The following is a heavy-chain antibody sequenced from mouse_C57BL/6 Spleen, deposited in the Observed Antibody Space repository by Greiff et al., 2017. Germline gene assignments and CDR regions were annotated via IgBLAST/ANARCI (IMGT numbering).Heavy chain of an antibody. CDR3: TGGNLAWFAY. Sequence: VQLQQSGAELVRPGASVTLSCKASGYTFTDYEMHWVKQTPVHGLEWIGAIDPETGGTAYNQKFKGKAILTADKSSSTAYMELRSLTSEDSAVYYCTGGNLAWFAYGGQGTLVTVSA. CDR2: IDPETGGT. CDR1: GYTFTDYE. J-gene: IGHJ3*01. V-gene: IGHV1-15*01. D-gene: IGHD2-1*01.